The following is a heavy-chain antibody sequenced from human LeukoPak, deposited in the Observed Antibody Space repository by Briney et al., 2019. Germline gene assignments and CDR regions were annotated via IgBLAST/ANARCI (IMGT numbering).Heavy chain of an antibody. CDR2: IYPGDSDT. D-gene: IGHD2-8*01. J-gene: IGHJ4*02. Sequence: PGESLKISCKGSGYSFTSYWIGWVRQMPGKGLEWMGIIYPGDSDTRYSPSFQGQVTISADKSISTAYLQWSSLKASDTAMYYCARRGYCTNGVCYLFDYWGQGTLVTVSS. V-gene: IGHV5-51*01. CDR1: GYSFTSYW. CDR3: ARRGYCTNGVCYLFDY.